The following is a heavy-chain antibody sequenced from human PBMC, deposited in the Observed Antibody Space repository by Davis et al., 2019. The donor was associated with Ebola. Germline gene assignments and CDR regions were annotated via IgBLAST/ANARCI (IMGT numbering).Heavy chain of an antibody. CDR2: INSDGTFT. J-gene: IGHJ2*01. Sequence: GESLKISCAASAFTFSNYWMYWVRQAPGEGLMCVSRINSDGTFTTYADSVKGRFTISRDNAKNTLYLQMNSLRAEDTAVYYCARVLAARPWYFYLWGRGTLVTVSS. CDR3: ARVLAARPWYFYL. CDR1: AFTFSNYW. V-gene: IGHV3-74*01. D-gene: IGHD6-6*01.